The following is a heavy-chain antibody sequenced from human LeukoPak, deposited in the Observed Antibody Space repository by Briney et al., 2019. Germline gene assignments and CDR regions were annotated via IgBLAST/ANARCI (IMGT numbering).Heavy chain of an antibody. V-gene: IGHV3-64*01. J-gene: IGHJ4*02. CDR2: ISSNGGST. CDR1: GFTFSSYA. Sequence: GGSLRLSCAASGFTFSSYAMHWVRQAPGKGLEYVSAISSNGGSTYYANSVKGRFTISRDNSKNTLYLQMGSLRAEDMAVYYCARDDGFGGSYDYWGQGTLVTVSS. D-gene: IGHD1-26*01. CDR3: ARDDGFGGSYDY.